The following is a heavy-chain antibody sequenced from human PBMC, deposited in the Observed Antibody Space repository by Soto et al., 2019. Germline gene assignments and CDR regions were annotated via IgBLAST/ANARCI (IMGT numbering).Heavy chain of an antibody. CDR3: AKHWARGFRYYFDY. Sequence: VQLLESGGGLAQPGGSLRLSCVGSGFTFDDYSMSWVRQAPGKGLEWVSCIGASGTITYYAEAVKGRFRISRDNSKNTLYLEMNGLSANDTATYYCAKHWARGFRYYFDYWGQVSLVAVSS. V-gene: IGHV3-23*01. J-gene: IGHJ4*02. D-gene: IGHD3-10*01. CDR2: IGASGTIT. CDR1: GFTFDDYS.